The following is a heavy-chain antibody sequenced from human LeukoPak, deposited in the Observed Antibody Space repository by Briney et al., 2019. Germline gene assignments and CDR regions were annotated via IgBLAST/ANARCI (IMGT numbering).Heavy chain of an antibody. CDR1: GGSISSYY. D-gene: IGHD3-22*01. J-gene: IGHJ4*02. Sequence: PSETLSLTCTVSGGSISSYYWSWIRQPPGKGLEWIGYIYYSGSTNYNPSLKSRVTISVDTSKNQFSLKLSSVTAADTAVYYCARRNYDSSGYYTPLFDYWGQGTLVTVSS. CDR2: IYYSGST. V-gene: IGHV4-59*08. CDR3: ARRNYDSSGYYTPLFDY.